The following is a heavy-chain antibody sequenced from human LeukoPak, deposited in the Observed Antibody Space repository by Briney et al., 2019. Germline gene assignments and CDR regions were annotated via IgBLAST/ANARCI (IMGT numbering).Heavy chain of an antibody. J-gene: IGHJ5*02. D-gene: IGHD6-19*01. CDR3: ARGVFYSSDYSNCFDP. CDR2: ISSSASTI. CDR1: GFSFSNYE. Sequence: GGSLRLPCAASGFSFSNYEMNWVRQAPGKGLEWVSYISSSASTIYYADSVKGRFTISRDNAKNSLYLQMNSLRAEDTAVYYCARGVFYSSDYSNCFDPWGQGTLVTVSS. V-gene: IGHV3-48*03.